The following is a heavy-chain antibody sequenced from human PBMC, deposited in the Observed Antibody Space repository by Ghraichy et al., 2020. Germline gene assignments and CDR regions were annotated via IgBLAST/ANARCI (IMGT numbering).Heavy chain of an antibody. CDR1: GFTFSSYA. Sequence: GGSLRLSCAASGFTFSSYAMSWVRQAPGKGLEWVSAISGSGGSTYYADSVKGRFTISRDNSKNTLYLQMNSLRAEDTAVYYCAKASLFEYSSSGDFDYWGQGTLVTVSS. V-gene: IGHV3-23*01. CDR2: ISGSGGST. D-gene: IGHD6-6*01. CDR3: AKASLFEYSSSGDFDY. J-gene: IGHJ4*02.